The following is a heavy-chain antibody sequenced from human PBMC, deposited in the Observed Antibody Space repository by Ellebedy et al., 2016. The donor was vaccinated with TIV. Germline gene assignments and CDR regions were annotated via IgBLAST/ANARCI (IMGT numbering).Heavy chain of an antibody. CDR2: IYPGDSDT. CDR1: GYSFTSYW. V-gene: IGHV5-51*01. Sequence: ASVKVSCKGSGYSFTSYWIGWVRQMPGKGLEWMGIIYPGDSDTRYSPSFQGQVTISADKSISTAYLQWSSLKASDTAMYYCARRLYSSGCFDYWGQGTLVTVSS. J-gene: IGHJ4*02. CDR3: ARRLYSSGCFDY. D-gene: IGHD6-19*01.